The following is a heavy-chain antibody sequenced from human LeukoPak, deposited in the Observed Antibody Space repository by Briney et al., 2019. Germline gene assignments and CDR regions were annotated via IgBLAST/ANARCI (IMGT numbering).Heavy chain of an antibody. CDR2: ITGSGDGT. D-gene: IGHD3-10*01. Sequence: PGGSLRLSCAASGFTFSNYAMMWVRQAPGKRLEWISSITGSGDGTYYADSVRGRFTISRDNSENTLFLQVNSLRAEDTAVYFCVEGFVHPTYYFDYWGQGTLVTVSS. V-gene: IGHV3-23*01. CDR1: GFTFSNYA. CDR3: VEGFVHPTYYFDY. J-gene: IGHJ4*02.